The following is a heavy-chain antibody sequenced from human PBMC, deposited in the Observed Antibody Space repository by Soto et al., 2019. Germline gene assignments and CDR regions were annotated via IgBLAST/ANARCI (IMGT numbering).Heavy chain of an antibody. CDR2: IYHSGST. CDR3: AREGGDPPYFDY. D-gene: IGHD4-17*01. V-gene: IGHV4-30-2*01. J-gene: IGHJ4*02. CDR1: GYSFSTGGYS. Sequence: SETLSLTCAVSGYSFSTGGYSWSWIRQPPGKGLEWIGYIYHSGSTYYNPSLKSRVTISIHRSKNQFSLTLSSVTAADTAVYYCAREGGDPPYFDYWGQGTLVTVSS.